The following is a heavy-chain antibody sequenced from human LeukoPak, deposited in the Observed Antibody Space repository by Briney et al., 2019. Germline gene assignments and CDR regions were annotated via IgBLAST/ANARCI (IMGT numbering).Heavy chain of an antibody. V-gene: IGHV3-30*18. CDR2: ISYDGSNK. Sequence: GGSLRLSCAASGFTFSSYGMHWVRQAPGKGLEWVAVISYDGSNKYYADSVKGRFTISRDNSKNTLYLQMNSLRAEDTAVYYCAKDFISFYYDSSGPDYWGQEPLVTVPS. CDR3: AKDFISFYYDSSGPDY. J-gene: IGHJ4*02. CDR1: GFTFSSYG. D-gene: IGHD3-22*01.